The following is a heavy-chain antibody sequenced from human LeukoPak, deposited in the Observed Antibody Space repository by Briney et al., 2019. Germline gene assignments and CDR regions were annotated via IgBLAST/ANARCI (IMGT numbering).Heavy chain of an antibody. V-gene: IGHV1-69*04. CDR3: ARDRVSDFWSGYPVNWFDP. Sequence: SVKVSCKASGGTFSSYAISWVRQAPGQGLEWMGRIIPILGIANYAQKFQGRVTITADKSTSTAYMELSSLGSEDTAVYYCARDRVSDFWSGYPVNWFDPWGQGTLVTVSS. D-gene: IGHD3-3*01. J-gene: IGHJ5*02. CDR2: IIPILGIA. CDR1: GGTFSSYA.